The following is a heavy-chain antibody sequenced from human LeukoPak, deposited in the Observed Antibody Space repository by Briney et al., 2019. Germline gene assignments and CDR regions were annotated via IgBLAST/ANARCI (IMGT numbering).Heavy chain of an antibody. Sequence: GGPLRLSCAASGFIFNHHAMHWVRQAPGKGLEWVAVIWSDKSNRFYADSVRGRFTISRDGSRKTVYLQMERMTAEDTAIYYCAKDAQRGFDYSNSLEYWGQGALVTVAS. CDR2: IWSDKSNR. CDR3: AKDAQRGFDYSNSLEY. D-gene: IGHD4-11*01. CDR1: GFIFNHHA. J-gene: IGHJ4*02. V-gene: IGHV3-33*06.